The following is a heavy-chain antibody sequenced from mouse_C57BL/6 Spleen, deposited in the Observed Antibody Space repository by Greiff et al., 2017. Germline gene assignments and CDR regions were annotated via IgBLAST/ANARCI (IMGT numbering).Heavy chain of an antibody. V-gene: IGHV7-3*01. CDR3: AGGTGPFDY. J-gene: IGHJ2*02. D-gene: IGHD4-1*01. Sequence: DVQLVESGGGLVQPGGSLSLSCAASGFTFTDYYMSWVSQPPGKALEWLGFIRNKANGYTTEYSASVKGRFTISRDNSQSILYLRMNALRAEDRASYYSAGGTGPFDYWGQGTSLTVSS. CDR1: GFTFTDYY. CDR2: IRNKANGYTT.